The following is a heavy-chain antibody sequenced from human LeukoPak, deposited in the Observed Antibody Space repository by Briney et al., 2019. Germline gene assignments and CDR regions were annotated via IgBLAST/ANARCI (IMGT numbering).Heavy chain of an antibody. CDR3: ARESLGGSYYYYMDV. V-gene: IGHV1-46*01. Sequence: ASVKVSCKASGYTFTSYYMHWVRQAPGQGLEWMGVINPSGGSTSYAQKFQGRVTMTRDTSTSTVYMGLSSLRSEDTAVYYCARESLGGSYYYYMDVWGKGTTVTVSS. CDR2: INPSGGST. J-gene: IGHJ6*03. D-gene: IGHD1-26*01. CDR1: GYTFTSYY.